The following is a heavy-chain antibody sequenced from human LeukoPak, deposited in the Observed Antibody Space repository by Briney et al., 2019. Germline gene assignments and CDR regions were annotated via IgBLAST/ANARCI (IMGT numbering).Heavy chain of an antibody. CDR1: GYTFTGYY. CDR3: ARFFYDILTGYYYFDY. CDR2: INPNSGGT. D-gene: IGHD3-9*01. V-gene: IGHV1-2*02. Sequence: ASVKVSCQASGYTFTGYYMHLLRQAPGQGLEWMGWINPNSGGTNYAQKFQGRVTMTRDTSISTAYMELSRLRSDDTAVYYCARFFYDILTGYYYFDYWGQGTLVTVSS. J-gene: IGHJ4*02.